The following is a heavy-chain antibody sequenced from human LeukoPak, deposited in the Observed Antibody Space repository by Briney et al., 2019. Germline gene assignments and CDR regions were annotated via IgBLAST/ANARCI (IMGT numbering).Heavy chain of an antibody. CDR1: GFTFSSYW. CDR2: IKQDGSEK. V-gene: IGHV3-7*01. J-gene: IGHJ4*02. Sequence: GGSLRLSCAASGFTFSSYWMSWVRQAPGKGLEWVANIKQDGSEKYYVDSVKGRFTISRDNAKNSLYLQMNSLRAEDTAVYYCARDRGGPYDILSGPDDWGQGTPVTVSS. D-gene: IGHD3-9*01. CDR3: ARDRGGPYDILSGPDD.